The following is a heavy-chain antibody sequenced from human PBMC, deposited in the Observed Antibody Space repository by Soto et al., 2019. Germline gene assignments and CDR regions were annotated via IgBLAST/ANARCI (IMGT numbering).Heavy chain of an antibody. CDR2: INPSGGST. Sequence: QVQLVQSGAEVKKPGASVKVSCKASGYTFTSYYMHWVRQAPGQGLEWMGIINPSGGSTSYAQKFQGRVTMTRDTSTSTVYMELSSMRSEDTAVYYCARDASHGGHYDYWGQGTLVTVSS. J-gene: IGHJ4*02. CDR3: ARDASHGGHYDY. CDR1: GYTFTSYY. D-gene: IGHD3-22*01. V-gene: IGHV1-46*01.